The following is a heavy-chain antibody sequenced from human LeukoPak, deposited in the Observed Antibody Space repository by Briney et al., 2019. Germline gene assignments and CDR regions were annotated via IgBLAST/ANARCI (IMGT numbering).Heavy chain of an antibody. CDR2: INHSGST. D-gene: IGHD5-24*01. V-gene: IGHV4-34*01. CDR1: GGSFSGYY. CDR3: ARVDGYNQYYFDY. J-gene: IGHJ4*02. Sequence: SETLSLTCAVYGGSFSGYYWSWIRQPPGRGLEWIGEINHSGSTNYNPSLKSRVTISVDTSKNQFSLKLSSVTAADTAVYYCARVDGYNQYYFDYWGQGTLVTVSS.